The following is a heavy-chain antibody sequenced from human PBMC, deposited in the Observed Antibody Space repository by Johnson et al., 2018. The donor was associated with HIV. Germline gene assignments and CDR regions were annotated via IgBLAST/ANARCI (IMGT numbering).Heavy chain of an antibody. V-gene: IGHV3-23*04. CDR2: ISGGGGST. J-gene: IGHJ3*02. D-gene: IGHD3-16*01. CDR1: GFTFSSYA. Sequence: VQLVESGGGLVQPGGSLRLSCAASGFTFSSYAMSWVRQAPGKELEWVSAISGGGGSTYYADSVKGRFTLSRDTSKNTRYLQMNRLRAEDTAVYYCAREATLEGLRLGELFSDAFDIWGQGTMVTVSS. CDR3: AREATLEGLRLGELFSDAFDI.